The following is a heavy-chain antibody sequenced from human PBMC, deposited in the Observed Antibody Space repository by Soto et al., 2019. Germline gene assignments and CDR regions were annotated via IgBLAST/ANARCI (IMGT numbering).Heavy chain of an antibody. D-gene: IGHD3-3*01. CDR1: GGSISSGDYY. Sequence: QVQLQESGPGLVKPSQTLSLTCTVSGGSISSGDYYWSWIRQPPGKGLEWIGYIYYSGSTYYNPSLKSRVTKSVDTSKNQFSLKLSSVTAADTAVYYCARYYGGGGRKTTIFGLGDVWGQGTTVTVSS. CDR3: ARYYGGGGRKTTIFGLGDV. V-gene: IGHV4-30-4*01. CDR2: IYYSGST. J-gene: IGHJ6*02.